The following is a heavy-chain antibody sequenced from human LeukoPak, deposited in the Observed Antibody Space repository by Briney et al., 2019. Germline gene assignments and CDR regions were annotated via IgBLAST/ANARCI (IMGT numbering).Heavy chain of an antibody. CDR2: IYYSGST. Sequence: SETLSLTCTVSGGSISSYYWSWIRQPPGKGLEWIGYIYYSGSTNYNPSLKSRVTISVDTSKNQFSLKLSSVTAADTAVYYCASSTVTKTEEGLLDYWGQGTLVTVSS. J-gene: IGHJ4*02. CDR1: GGSISSYY. CDR3: ASSTVTKTEEGLLDY. V-gene: IGHV4-59*01. D-gene: IGHD4-17*01.